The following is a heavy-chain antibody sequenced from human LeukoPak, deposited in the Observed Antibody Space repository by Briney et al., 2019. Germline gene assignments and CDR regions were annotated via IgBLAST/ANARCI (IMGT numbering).Heavy chain of an antibody. Sequence: PSETLSLTCTVSGGSISSYYWSWIRQPPAKGLEWIGYIYYSGSTNYNPSLKSRVTISVDTSKNQFSLKLSSVTAADTAVYYCARGHYYDSSGLFDYWGQGTLVTVSS. CDR2: IYYSGST. V-gene: IGHV4-59*01. CDR3: ARGHYYDSSGLFDY. CDR1: GGSISSYY. J-gene: IGHJ4*02. D-gene: IGHD3-22*01.